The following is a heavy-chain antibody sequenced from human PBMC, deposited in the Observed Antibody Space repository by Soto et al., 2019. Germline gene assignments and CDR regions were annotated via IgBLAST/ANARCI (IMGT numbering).Heavy chain of an antibody. V-gene: IGHV4-38-2*01. D-gene: IGHD1-26*01. Sequence: SETLSLTCAVSGYSISSGYYWGWIRQPPGKGLEWIGSIYHSGSTYYNPSLKSRVTISVDTSKNQFSLKLSSVTAADTAVYYCARGVGATSDFDYWGQGTLVTVSS. J-gene: IGHJ4*02. CDR2: IYHSGST. CDR1: GYSISSGYY. CDR3: ARGVGATSDFDY.